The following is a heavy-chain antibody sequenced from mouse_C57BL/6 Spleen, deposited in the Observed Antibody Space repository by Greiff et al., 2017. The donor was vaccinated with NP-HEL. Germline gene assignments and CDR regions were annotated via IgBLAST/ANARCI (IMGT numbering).Heavy chain of an antibody. V-gene: IGHV1-15*01. CDR1: GYTFTDYE. CDR2: IDPETGGT. J-gene: IGHJ3*01. D-gene: IGHD2-2*01. CDR3: TRRMVTTPFAY. Sequence: QVQLQQSGAELVRPGASVTLSCKASGYTFTDYEMHWVKQTPVHGLEWIGAIDPETGGTAYNQKFKGKAMLTADKSSSTAYMELRSLTSEDSAVYYCTRRMVTTPFAYWGQGTLVTVSA.